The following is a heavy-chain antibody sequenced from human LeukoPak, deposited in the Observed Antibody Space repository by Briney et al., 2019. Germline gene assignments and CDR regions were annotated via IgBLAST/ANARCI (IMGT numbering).Heavy chain of an antibody. CDR3: ARNPDYDFWSGYYTGPDY. CDR2: ISSGSTI. D-gene: IGHD3-3*01. V-gene: IGHV3-48*03. CDR1: GFTFSSYE. Sequence: GGSLRLSCAASGFTFSSYEMNWVRQAPGKGLEWVSYISSGSTIYYADSVKGRFTISRDNARNSLYLQMNSLRAEDTAVYYCARNPDYDFWSGYYTGPDYWGQGTLVTVSS. J-gene: IGHJ4*02.